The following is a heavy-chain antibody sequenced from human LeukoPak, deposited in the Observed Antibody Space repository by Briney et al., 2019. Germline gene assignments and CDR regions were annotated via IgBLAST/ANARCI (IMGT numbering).Heavy chain of an antibody. CDR2: IIPIFGTA. Sequence: SVKISCKASGYTFTSYAISWVRQAPGQGLEWMGGIIPIFGTANYAQKFQGRVTITTDESTSTAYMELSSLRSEDTAVYYCARLRYFLDYYMDVWGKGTTVTVSS. CDR3: ARLRYFLDYYMDV. CDR1: GYTFTSYA. V-gene: IGHV1-69*05. D-gene: IGHD3-9*01. J-gene: IGHJ6*03.